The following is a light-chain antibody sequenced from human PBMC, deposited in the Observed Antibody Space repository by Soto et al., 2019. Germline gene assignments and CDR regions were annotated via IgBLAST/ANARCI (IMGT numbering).Light chain of an antibody. CDR2: GAS. CDR3: QQYGNSRT. V-gene: IGKV3-20*01. CDR1: QSVSSIY. Sequence: EIVLTQSPGTLSLSPGERATLSCRASQSVSSIYLAWYQQKPGQAPRLLIYGASSRATGIPDRFSGSGSGTDFSLTISRLEPEDFAVYYCQQYGNSRTFGPGTKVDIK. J-gene: IGKJ1*01.